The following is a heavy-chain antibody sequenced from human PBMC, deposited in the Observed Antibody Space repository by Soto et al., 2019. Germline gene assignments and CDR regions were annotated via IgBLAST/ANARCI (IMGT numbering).Heavy chain of an antibody. CDR1: GFSLSTSGVG. J-gene: IGHJ5*02. CDR3: AHSLSEGANNWFDP. D-gene: IGHD1-26*01. V-gene: IGHV2-5*02. Sequence: QITLKESGPTLVKPTQTLTLTCTFSGFSLSTSGVGVGWIRQPPGKALEWLALIYWDDDKRYSPSLKSRLTITKDTTKNQVVLTMTNMDPVDTATDYCAHSLSEGANNWFDPWGQGTLVTVSS. CDR2: IYWDDDK.